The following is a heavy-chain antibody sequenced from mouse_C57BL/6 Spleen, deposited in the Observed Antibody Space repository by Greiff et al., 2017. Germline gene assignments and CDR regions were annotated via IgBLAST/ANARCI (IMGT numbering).Heavy chain of an antibody. D-gene: IGHD1-1*01. CDR2: IYPGDGDT. V-gene: IGHV1-82*01. CDR3: ARQGVVATDWYFDV. Sequence: QVQLQQSGPELVKPGASVKISCKASGYAFSSSWMNWVKQRPGKGLEWIGRIYPGDGDTNYNGKFKGKDTLTADKSSSTAYMQLSSLTSEDSAVYFGARQGVVATDWYFDVWGTGTTVTVSS. J-gene: IGHJ1*03. CDR1: GYAFSSSW.